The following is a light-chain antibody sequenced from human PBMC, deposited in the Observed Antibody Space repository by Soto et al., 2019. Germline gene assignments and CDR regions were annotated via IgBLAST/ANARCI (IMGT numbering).Light chain of an antibody. CDR2: AAS. V-gene: IGKV1-27*01. J-gene: IGKJ1*01. CDR1: QGIIDY. Sequence: DIQMTQSPSSLSASVGDRVTITCRASQGIIDYLAWYQQKPGKAPKLLIYAASTLQSGVPSLFSGSGSGTDFTLTISGLQPDDVATYCCQKYNTAPQTFGQGTKVEIK. CDR3: QKYNTAPQT.